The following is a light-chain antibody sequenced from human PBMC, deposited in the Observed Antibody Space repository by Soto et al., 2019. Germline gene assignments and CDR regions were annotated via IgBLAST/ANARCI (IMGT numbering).Light chain of an antibody. Sequence: QSALTQPASVSGSPGQSITISCTGTSSDVGAYNYVSWYQQHPGKAPKLMIYDVSNRPSGVSNRFSGSKSGNTASLTISGLQAEDEGDYYCNSYTRSSSVVFGGGTKLTVL. J-gene: IGLJ2*01. V-gene: IGLV2-14*03. CDR2: DVS. CDR1: SSDVGAYNY. CDR3: NSYTRSSSVV.